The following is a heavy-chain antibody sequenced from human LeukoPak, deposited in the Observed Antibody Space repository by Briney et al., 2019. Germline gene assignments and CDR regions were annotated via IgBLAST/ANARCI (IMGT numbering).Heavy chain of an antibody. V-gene: IGHV3-64*01. CDR1: GFTFSSYA. CDR3: ARETIPIDAPEYSSSYFDY. J-gene: IGHJ4*02. Sequence: PGGSLRLSCAASGFTFSSYAMHWVRQAPGKGLEYVSAISSNGGSTYYANSVKGRFTISRDNSKNTLYLQMGSLRAEDTAVYYCARETIPIDAPEYSSSYFDYWGQGTLVTVSS. CDR2: ISSNGGST. D-gene: IGHD6-19*01.